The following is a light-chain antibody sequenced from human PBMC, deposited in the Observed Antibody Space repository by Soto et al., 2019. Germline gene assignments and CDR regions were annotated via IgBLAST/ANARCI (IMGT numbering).Light chain of an antibody. CDR1: QSVGKY. CDR2: DAS. Sequence: EIVMTQSPATLSLSPGERATLSCRASQSVGKYLVWYQQKPGQAPRLLIYDASNRATGIPARFSGSGSGTDFTLPISSLEPEDFAVYYCQQRGNRPPWTFGQGTKVDI. CDR3: QQRGNRPPWT. V-gene: IGKV3-11*01. J-gene: IGKJ1*01.